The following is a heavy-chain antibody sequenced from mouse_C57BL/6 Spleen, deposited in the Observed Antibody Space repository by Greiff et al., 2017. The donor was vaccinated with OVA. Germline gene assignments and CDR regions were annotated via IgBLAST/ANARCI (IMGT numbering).Heavy chain of an antibody. Sequence: EVMLVESGGDLVKPGGSLKLSCAASGFTFSSYGMSWVRQTPDKRLEWVATISSGGSYTYYPASVQGRFTISRDNAKNTLYLQMSSLKSEDTAMYYCARQRGYGNDYFDYWGQGTTRTVSS. CDR2: ISSGGSYT. D-gene: IGHD2-1*01. CDR1: GFTFSSYG. CDR3: ARQRGYGNDYFDY. V-gene: IGHV5-6*01. J-gene: IGHJ2*01.